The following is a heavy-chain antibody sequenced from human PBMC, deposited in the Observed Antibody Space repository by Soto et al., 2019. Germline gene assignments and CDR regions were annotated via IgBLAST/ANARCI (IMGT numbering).Heavy chain of an antibody. CDR2: TYYRSKWYN. V-gene: IGHV6-1*01. CDR1: GDSVSSNSAA. J-gene: IGHJ6*02. CDR3: AREVLAVAGYYYYGMDV. D-gene: IGHD6-19*01. Sequence: SQTLSLTCAISGDSVSSNSAAWNWIRQSPSRGLEWLGGTYYRSKWYNDYAVSVKSRITINPDTSKNQFSLQLNSVTPEDTAVYYCAREVLAVAGYYYYGMDVWGQGTTVTVSS.